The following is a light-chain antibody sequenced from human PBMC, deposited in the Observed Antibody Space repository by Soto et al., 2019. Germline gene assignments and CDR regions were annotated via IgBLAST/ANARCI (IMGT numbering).Light chain of an antibody. V-gene: IGKV1-8*01. CDR1: QGISSY. Sequence: AIRMTQSPSSFSASTGDRVTITCRASQGISSYLAWYQQKPGKAPKLLIYAASTLQSGVPSRFSGSRSGTDFTLTISCLQSEEFSTYYCQQYYIYPYTFGQGTKLEIK. CDR2: AAS. J-gene: IGKJ2*01. CDR3: QQYYIYPYT.